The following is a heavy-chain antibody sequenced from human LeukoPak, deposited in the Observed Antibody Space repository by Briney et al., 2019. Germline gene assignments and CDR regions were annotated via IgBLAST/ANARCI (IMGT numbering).Heavy chain of an antibody. CDR2: IRYDGSNK. CDR3: AREFGGSGWYTRFFQH. D-gene: IGHD6-19*01. V-gene: IGHV3-30*02. Sequence: GGSLRLSCAASGFTFSSYGMHWVRQAPGKGLEWVAFIRYDGSNKYYADSVKGRFTISRDNAKNSLYLQMNSLRDEDTAVYYCAREFGGSGWYTRFFQHWGQGTLVTVPS. J-gene: IGHJ1*01. CDR1: GFTFSSYG.